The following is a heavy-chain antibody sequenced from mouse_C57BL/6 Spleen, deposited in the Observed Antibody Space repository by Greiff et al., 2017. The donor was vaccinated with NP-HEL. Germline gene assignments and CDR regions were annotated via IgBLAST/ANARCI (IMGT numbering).Heavy chain of an antibody. CDR2: ISDGGSYT. V-gene: IGHV5-4*01. J-gene: IGHJ3*01. Sequence: EVKVVESGGGLVKPGGSLKLSCAASGFTFSSYAMSWVRQTPEKRLEWVATISDGGSYTYYPDNVKGRFTISRDNAKNNLYLQMSHLKSEDTAMYYCARDSLYDYDPFAYWGQGTLVTVSA. CDR3: ARDSLYDYDPFAY. CDR1: GFTFSSYA. D-gene: IGHD2-4*01.